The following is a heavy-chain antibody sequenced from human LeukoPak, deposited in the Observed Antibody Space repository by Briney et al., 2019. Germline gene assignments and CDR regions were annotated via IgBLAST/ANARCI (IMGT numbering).Heavy chain of an antibody. J-gene: IGHJ4*02. V-gene: IGHV1-8*01. CDR3: ARGRNIGGMYYDFWSGYSKEGMFDY. CDR1: GYTFTSYD. D-gene: IGHD3-3*01. Sequence: ASVNDSCKASGYTFTSYDINWVRQAAGQGLEWVGWMNPKSGNTGYAQKFQGRVTMTRKTHISTAYMELSSLRSEDTAVYYCARGRNIGGMYYDFWSGYSKEGMFDYWGQGTLVTVSS. CDR2: MNPKSGNT.